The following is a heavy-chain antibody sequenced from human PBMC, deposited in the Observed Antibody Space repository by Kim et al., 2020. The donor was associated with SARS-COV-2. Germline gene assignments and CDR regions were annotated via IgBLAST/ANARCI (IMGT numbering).Heavy chain of an antibody. CDR3: ARRSGSYYGYFHY. D-gene: IGHD1-26*01. Sequence: SETLSLTCTVSGGSISISSYYWGWIRQPPGKGLEWIGSIYYSGSTYYNPSLKSRVTISVDTSKNQFSLKLSSVTAADTAVYYCARRSGSYYGYFHYWGQGTLVTVSS. CDR1: GGSISISSYY. CDR2: IYYSGST. V-gene: IGHV4-39*01. J-gene: IGHJ4*02.